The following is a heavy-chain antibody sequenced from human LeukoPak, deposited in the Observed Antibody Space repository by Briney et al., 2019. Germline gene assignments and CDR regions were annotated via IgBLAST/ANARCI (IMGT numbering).Heavy chain of an antibody. CDR3: ARYYCPGGRCSHFAY. Sequence: SETLSLTCTVSGGSISDHCWSGIRQPPGKGLEWIGYIYSTGGTNQNPSLKSRVTISVDTSKNQFSLKLGSVTATDTAVYYCARYYCPGGRCSHFAYWGQGTLVSVSS. D-gene: IGHD2-15*01. CDR1: GGSISDHC. CDR2: IYSTGGT. J-gene: IGHJ4*02. V-gene: IGHV4-59*08.